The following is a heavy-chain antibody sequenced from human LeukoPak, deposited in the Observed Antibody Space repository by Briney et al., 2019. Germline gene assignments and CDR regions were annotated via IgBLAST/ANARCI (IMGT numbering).Heavy chain of an antibody. J-gene: IGHJ1*01. CDR3: AVGATDPHRFQH. CDR2: KNPNTGNT. D-gene: IGHD1-26*01. Sequence: ASVKVSCKASGYTFTSYDINWVRQATGQGLEWMGWKNPNTGNTGYAQKFQGRVTITTDTSINTAYMELSSLRSDDTAVYYCAVGATDPHRFQHWGQGTLVTVSS. CDR1: GYTFTSYD. V-gene: IGHV1-8*03.